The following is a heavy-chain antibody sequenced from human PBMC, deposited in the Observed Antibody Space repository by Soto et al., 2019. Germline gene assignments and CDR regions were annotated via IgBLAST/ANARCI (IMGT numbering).Heavy chain of an antibody. CDR1: GDTFTSHW. CDR2: IYPADSDT. Sequence: GESLKISCKGSGDTFTSHWIAWVRQMPGKGLELMGLIYPADSDTRYSPSFEGQVPISVDKSISTAYLQWSFLKASDSAMYYCVRPQAKELGTIRGAFDIWGQGTKVTVSS. D-gene: IGHD3-10*01. J-gene: IGHJ3*02. V-gene: IGHV5-51*01. CDR3: VRPQAKELGTIRGAFDI.